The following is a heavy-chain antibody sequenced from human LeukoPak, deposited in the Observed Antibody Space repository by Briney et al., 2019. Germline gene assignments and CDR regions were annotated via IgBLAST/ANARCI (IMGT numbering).Heavy chain of an antibody. V-gene: IGHV4-39*01. CDR2: IHYTGNT. CDR3: ARQPEARNWFDA. CDR1: RGSISNGDFY. D-gene: IGHD1-14*01. Sequence: SETLSLTCTVSRGSISNGDFYWDWIRQSPGKELEWIGNIHYTGNTYYIPSLKGRITMYVDTSKNQFSLKLTSVTAADTAVYYCARQPEARNWFDAWGQGALVTVSS. J-gene: IGHJ5*02.